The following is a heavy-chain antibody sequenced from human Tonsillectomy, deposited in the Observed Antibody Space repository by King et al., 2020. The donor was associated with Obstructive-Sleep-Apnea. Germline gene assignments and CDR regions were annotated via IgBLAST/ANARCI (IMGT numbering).Heavy chain of an antibody. V-gene: IGHV4-59*01. CDR2: IHYSGST. D-gene: IGHD6-13*01. CDR3: ARYSGIATAGFVDY. J-gene: IGHJ4*02. CDR1: GGSISSNY. Sequence: QLQESGPGLVKPSETLSLTCTVSGGSISSNYQWSWIRQPPGKGLEGIGYIHYSGSTDYNPSLRSRVTISVDTSKNQFSLRLRSVTAADTAVYYCARYSGIATAGFVDYWGQGTLVTVSS.